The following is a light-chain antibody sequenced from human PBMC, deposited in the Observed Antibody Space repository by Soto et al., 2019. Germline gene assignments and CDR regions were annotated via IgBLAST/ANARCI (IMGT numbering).Light chain of an antibody. J-gene: IGLJ1*01. V-gene: IGLV2-23*01. Sequence: QSALTQPASVSGSPGQPTTISCTGTSSDVGSYNLVSWYQQHPGKAPKLMIYEGNNRPSGVSNRFSGSKSGNTASLTISGLQAEDEADYYCSSYTGSGTFYVFGTGTKLTVL. CDR2: EGN. CDR1: SSDVGSYNL. CDR3: SSYTGSGTFYV.